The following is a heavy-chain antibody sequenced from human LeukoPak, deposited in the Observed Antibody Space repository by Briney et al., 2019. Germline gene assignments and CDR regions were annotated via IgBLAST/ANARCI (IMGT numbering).Heavy chain of an antibody. CDR2: RSWDDNTE. Sequence: PGGSLRLSCAASGFTFDDHTMHWVRQAPGKGLEGVSIRSWDDNTEYYADSVKGRFTISRDNSKTSLYLQMNSLRTEDTAVYYCGKGPRRCTGCDGFDILGQGTMVTVSS. D-gene: IGHD1-14*01. CDR3: GKGPRRCTGCDGFDI. CDR1: GFTFDDHT. V-gene: IGHV3-43*01. J-gene: IGHJ3*02.